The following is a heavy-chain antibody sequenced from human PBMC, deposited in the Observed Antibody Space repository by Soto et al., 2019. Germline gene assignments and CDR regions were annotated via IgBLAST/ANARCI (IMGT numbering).Heavy chain of an antibody. CDR1: GYTFTSYG. CDR2: ISAYNGNT. CDR3: ARGLGVAVVFYYYGMDV. J-gene: IGHJ6*02. D-gene: IGHD6-19*01. V-gene: IGHV1-18*01. Sequence: QVQLVQSGAEVKKPGASVKVSCKASGYTFTSYGISWVRQAPGQGLEWMGWISAYNGNTNYAQKLQGRVTMTTDTSTSTAYMGLRSLRSEDTAVYYCARGLGVAVVFYYYGMDVWGQGTTVTVSS.